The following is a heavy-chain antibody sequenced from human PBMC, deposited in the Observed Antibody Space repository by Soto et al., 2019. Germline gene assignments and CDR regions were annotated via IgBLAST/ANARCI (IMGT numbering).Heavy chain of an antibody. CDR2: ISNDGSTT. D-gene: IGHD3-10*01. CDR3: AKWSGFGDA. Sequence: LRLSCAASGFTLSSNSMAWVRQAPGKRLQWVSGISNDGSTTFYIDSVRGRFTISRDTSTNTLYLQMDSLRVEDTAVYFCAKWSGFGDAWGQGTLVTVSS. V-gene: IGHV3-23*01. CDR1: GFTLSSNS. J-gene: IGHJ5*02.